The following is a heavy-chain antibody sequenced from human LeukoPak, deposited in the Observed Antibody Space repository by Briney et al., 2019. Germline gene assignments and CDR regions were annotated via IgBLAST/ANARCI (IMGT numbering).Heavy chain of an antibody. Sequence: SETLSLTCTGSGGSISSYYWSWIRQPAGKGLEWIGRIYTSGSTNYNPSLKSRVTMSVDTSKNQFSLKLSSVTAADTAVYYCACEGSVRGVIRFWGQGTLITVSS. V-gene: IGHV4-4*07. J-gene: IGHJ4*02. CDR1: GGSISSYY. CDR3: ACEGSVRGVIRF. D-gene: IGHD3-10*01. CDR2: IYTSGST.